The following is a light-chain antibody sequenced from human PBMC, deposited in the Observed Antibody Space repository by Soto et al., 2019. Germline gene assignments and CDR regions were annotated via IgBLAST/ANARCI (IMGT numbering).Light chain of an antibody. Sequence: QSVLTQPASVSGSPGQSITISCTGTSSDFGGFNHVSWYQHHPGKAPKLIIYEVTYRPSGVSNRFSGSKSGNTASLTISGLQAEDEADYYCASYGSGATYVFGGGTKVTVL. CDR1: SSDFGGFNH. V-gene: IGLV2-14*01. CDR2: EVT. CDR3: ASYGSGATYV. J-gene: IGLJ1*01.